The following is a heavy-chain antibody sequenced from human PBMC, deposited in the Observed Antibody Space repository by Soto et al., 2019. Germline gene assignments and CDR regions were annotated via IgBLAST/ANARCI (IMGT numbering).Heavy chain of an antibody. J-gene: IGHJ4*02. CDR3: AREYYYGSGPTY. V-gene: IGHV1-3*01. CDR2: LNAGNSNR. D-gene: IGHD3-10*01. Sequence: IHWVRQAPGQRLEWLGWLNAGNSNREYSQKFQGRITMTKDTSTSTAYMELRSLRSDDTAVYYCAREYYYGSGPTYWGQGTLVTVSS.